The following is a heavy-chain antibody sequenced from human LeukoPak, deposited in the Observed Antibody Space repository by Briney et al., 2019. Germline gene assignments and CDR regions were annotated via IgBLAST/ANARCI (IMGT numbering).Heavy chain of an antibody. CDR2: ISAYNGNT. CDR1: GYTFSSYG. V-gene: IGHV1-18*01. D-gene: IGHD3-10*01. CDR3: AREANRGYYGSGNY. Sequence: ASVKVSCKASGYTFSSYGISWVRQAPGQGLEWMGWISAYNGNTNYAQKLQGRVTMTTDTSTSTAYMELRSLRSDDTAVYYCAREANRGYYGSGNYWGQGTLVTVSS. J-gene: IGHJ4*02.